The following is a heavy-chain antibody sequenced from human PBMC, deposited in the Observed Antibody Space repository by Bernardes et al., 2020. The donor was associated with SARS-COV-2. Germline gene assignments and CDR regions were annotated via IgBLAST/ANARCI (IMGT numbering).Heavy chain of an antibody. J-gene: IGHJ5*02. V-gene: IGHV4-30-4*01. CDR2: IYYSGST. D-gene: IGHD3-3*01. Sequence: SETLSLTCTVSGGSISSGDYYWSWIRQPPGKGLEWIGYIYYSGSTYYNPSLKSRVTISVDTSKNQFSLKLSSVTAADTAVYYCARGTSVITIFGVVNRLFDPWGQGTLVTVSS. CDR1: GGSISSGDYY. CDR3: ARGTSVITIFGVVNRLFDP.